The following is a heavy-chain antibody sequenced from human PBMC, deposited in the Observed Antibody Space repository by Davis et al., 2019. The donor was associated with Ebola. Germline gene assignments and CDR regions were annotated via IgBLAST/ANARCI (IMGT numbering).Heavy chain of an antibody. Sequence: HTGGSLRLSCAASGFTFSNYWMYWVRQTPGKGLVWVSRIKTDGSTTNYADSVRGRFTISRDNAKNTLYLQMNSLRAEDTAVYYCARGGGSGSYYTIVMDVWGKGTTVTVSS. V-gene: IGHV3-74*01. CDR1: GFTFSNYW. D-gene: IGHD3-10*01. CDR2: IKTDGSTT. CDR3: ARGGGSGSYYTIVMDV. J-gene: IGHJ6*04.